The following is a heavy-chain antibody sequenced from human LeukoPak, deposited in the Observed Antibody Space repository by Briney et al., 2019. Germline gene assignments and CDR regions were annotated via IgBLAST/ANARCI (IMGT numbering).Heavy chain of an antibody. CDR2: IIPIFGTA. CDR1: GGTFSSYA. CDR3: ARHEDYGDYGYYYYGMDV. Sequence: GASVKVSCKASGGTFSSYAISWVRQAPGQGLEWMGGIIPIFGTANYAQKFQGRVTITADESTSTAYMELSSLRSEDTAVYYCARHEDYGDYGYYYYGMDVWGQGTTVTVSS. D-gene: IGHD4-17*01. V-gene: IGHV1-69*13. J-gene: IGHJ6*02.